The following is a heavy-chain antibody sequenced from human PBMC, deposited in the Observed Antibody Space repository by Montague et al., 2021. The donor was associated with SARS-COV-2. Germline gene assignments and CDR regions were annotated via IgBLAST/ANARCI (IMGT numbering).Heavy chain of an antibody. CDR3: ARDQGYNWNYYYYYGMDV. J-gene: IGHJ6*02. CDR2: IYYSGCT. V-gene: IGHV4-39*07. CDR1: GGSISSSSYY. D-gene: IGHD1-20*01. Sequence: SETLSLTCTVSGGSISSSSYYWGWIRQPPGKGLEWIGSIYYSGCTYYNPSLKSRVTISVDTSKNQFSLKLSSVTAADTAVYYCARDQGYNWNYYYYYGMDVWGQGTTVTVSS.